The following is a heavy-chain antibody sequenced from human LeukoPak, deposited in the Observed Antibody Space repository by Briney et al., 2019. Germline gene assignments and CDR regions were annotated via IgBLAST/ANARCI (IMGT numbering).Heavy chain of an antibody. CDR1: GFTFSTYA. J-gene: IGHJ4*02. CDR2: ISYDGSKK. D-gene: IGHD6-13*01. CDR3: PRDLLPAAGEYYFDY. V-gene: IGHV3-30*04. Sequence: GGSLRLSCAASGFTFSTYAMHWVRQAPGKGLEWVAAISYDGSKKHYADSVKGRFTISRDNSKNTLYLQMNSLRAEDTAVYYCPRDLLPAAGEYYFDYWGQGTLVTVPS.